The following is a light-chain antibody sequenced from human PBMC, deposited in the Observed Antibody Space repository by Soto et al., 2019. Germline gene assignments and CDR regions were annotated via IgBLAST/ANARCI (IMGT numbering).Light chain of an antibody. V-gene: IGLV2-8*01. Sequence: QSALTQPPSASGSPGQSVTISCTGTSSDVGAYNYVSWYQQHPGKAPKLIIYAVSKRPSGVPDRFSASKSGNTASLTVSGLQAEDEADYYCSSYAGSNTFPYVFGTGTKVTVL. CDR3: SSYAGSNTFPYV. CDR1: SSDVGAYNY. J-gene: IGLJ1*01. CDR2: AVS.